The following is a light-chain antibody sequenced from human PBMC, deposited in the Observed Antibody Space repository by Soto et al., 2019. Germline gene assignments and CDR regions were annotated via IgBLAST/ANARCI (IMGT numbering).Light chain of an antibody. J-gene: IGKJ1*01. Sequence: DIQMTQSPSTLSASVGDTVTITCQASQSIDTWLAWYQQKAGKAPKFLIYDVSTLESGVPSRFSGSGSGTEFTLTITGLQPDDFATYYCQQYSDYWTFGQGTKVE. CDR3: QQYSDYWT. CDR1: QSIDTW. CDR2: DVS. V-gene: IGKV1-5*01.